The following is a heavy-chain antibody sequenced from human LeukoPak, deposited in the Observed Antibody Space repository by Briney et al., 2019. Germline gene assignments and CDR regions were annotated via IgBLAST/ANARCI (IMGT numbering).Heavy chain of an antibody. J-gene: IGHJ4*02. CDR3: ARGSPYYDILTGYFWD. V-gene: IGHV3-11*04. Sequence: GGSLRPSCAASGFTFSDYYMSWIRQAPGKGLEWVSYISSSGSTIYYADSVKGRFTISRDNAKNSLYLQMNSLRAEDTAVYYCARGSPYYDILTGYFWDWGQGTLVTVSS. D-gene: IGHD3-9*01. CDR1: GFTFSDYY. CDR2: ISSSGSTI.